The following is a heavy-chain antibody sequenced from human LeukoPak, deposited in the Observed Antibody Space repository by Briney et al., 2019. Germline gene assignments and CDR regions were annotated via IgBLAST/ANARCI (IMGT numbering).Heavy chain of an antibody. CDR2: FYYSGST. CDR3: ARCGYYDFWSGYNPATFDY. D-gene: IGHD3-3*01. Sequence: SETLSLTCTVSSGSISSSSYYWGWIRQPPGKGLEWIGSFYYSGSTYYKPSLKSRVTISVDTSKNQFSLKLSSVTAADTAVYYCARCGYYDFWSGYNPATFDYWGQGTLVTVSS. V-gene: IGHV4-39*01. J-gene: IGHJ4*02. CDR1: SGSISSSSYY.